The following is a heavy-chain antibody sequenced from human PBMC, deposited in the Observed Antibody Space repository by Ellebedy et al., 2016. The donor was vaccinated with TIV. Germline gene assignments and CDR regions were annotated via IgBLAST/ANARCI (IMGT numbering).Heavy chain of an antibody. CDR2: LYSSGST. CDR1: GGSVSSPNYY. V-gene: IGHV4-61*03. J-gene: IGHJ5*02. Sequence: MPSETLSLTCTVSGGSVSSPNYYWTWIRQPPGKGLEWIGYLYSSGSTDSKPSLKTRVTISVDTSKNHFSLNLKSVTAADTAVYFCSGAYGRATPRSWGQGTLVTVSS. CDR3: SGAYGRATPRS. D-gene: IGHD3-10*01.